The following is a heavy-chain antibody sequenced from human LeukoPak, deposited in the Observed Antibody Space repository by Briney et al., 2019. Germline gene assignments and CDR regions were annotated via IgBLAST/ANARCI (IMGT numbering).Heavy chain of an antibody. Sequence: PGGSLRLSCAASGFTFSSYAMSWVRQAPGKGLEWVSAISGSGGSTYYADSVKGRFTISRDNSKNTLYLQMNSLRAEDTAVYYCAKDPYPYDYVWGSYPAYFDYWGQGTLVTVSS. D-gene: IGHD3-16*02. CDR3: AKDPYPYDYVWGSYPAYFDY. CDR1: GFTFSSYA. V-gene: IGHV3-23*01. CDR2: ISGSGGST. J-gene: IGHJ4*02.